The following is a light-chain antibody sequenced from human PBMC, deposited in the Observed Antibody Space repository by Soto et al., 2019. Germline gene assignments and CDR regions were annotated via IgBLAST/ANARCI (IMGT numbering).Light chain of an antibody. CDR1: SSDVGAYNY. CDR2: EVT. V-gene: IGLV2-14*01. Sequence: QSVLTQPASVSASPGQSITISCTGTSSDVGAYNYVSWYQQHPGKAPKLMIYEVTNRPSGVSNRFSGSKSGNTASLTISGLQAEDETDYYYTSYTRSSTYVFGTGTKLTVL. CDR3: TSYTRSSTYV. J-gene: IGLJ1*01.